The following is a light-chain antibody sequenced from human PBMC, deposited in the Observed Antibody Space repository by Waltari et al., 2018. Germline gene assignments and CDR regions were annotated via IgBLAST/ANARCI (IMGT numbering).Light chain of an antibody. J-gene: IGLJ2*01. V-gene: IGLV1-36*01. Sequence: QSVLTQPPSVSEAPRQRVTISCSGSSSNIGNNAVNWYQQLPGKAPKLLIYYDDLLPSGCSDRFSGSRSGTSASLAISGLQSEDEADYYWAAWDDSLNGPVFGGGTKLTVL. CDR1: SSNIGNNA. CDR3: AAWDDSLNGPV. CDR2: YDD.